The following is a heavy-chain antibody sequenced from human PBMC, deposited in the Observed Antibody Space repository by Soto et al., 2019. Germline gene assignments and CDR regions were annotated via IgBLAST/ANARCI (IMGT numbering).Heavy chain of an antibody. CDR2: INPNSGGT. V-gene: IGHV1-2*04. Sequence: ASVKVSCKASGYTFTGHYMHWVRQAPGQGLEWMGWINPNSGGTNYAQKFQGWVTMTRDTSISTAYMELSRLRSDDTAVYYCARDPGYWYFDLWGRGTLVTVSS. CDR1: GYTFTGHY. CDR3: ARDPGYWYFDL. J-gene: IGHJ2*01. D-gene: IGHD1-1*01.